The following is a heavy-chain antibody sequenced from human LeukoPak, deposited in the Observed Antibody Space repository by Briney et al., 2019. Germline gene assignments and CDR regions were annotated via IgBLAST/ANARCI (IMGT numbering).Heavy chain of an antibody. V-gene: IGHV3-23*01. J-gene: IGHJ4*02. CDR1: GFTFGSYA. D-gene: IGHD6-6*01. CDR3: AKDRSIAARVTPLGY. Sequence: PGGSLRLSCAASGFTFGSYAMSWVRQAPGKGLEWVSAISGSGGSTYYADSVKGRFTISRDNSKNTLYLQMNSLRAEDTAVYYCAKDRSIAARVTPLGYWGQGTLVTVSS. CDR2: ISGSGGST.